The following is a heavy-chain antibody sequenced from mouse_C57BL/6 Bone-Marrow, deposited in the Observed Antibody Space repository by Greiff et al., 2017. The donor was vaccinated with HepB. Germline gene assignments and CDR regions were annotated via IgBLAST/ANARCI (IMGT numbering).Heavy chain of an antibody. D-gene: IGHD1-1*01. CDR3: ARYYYGSRAWFAY. Sequence: VQLQQPGAELVKPGASVKLSCKASGYTFTSYWMHWVKQRPGQGLEWIGMIHPNSGSTNYNEKFKSKATLTVDKSSSTAYMQPSSLTSEDSAVYYCARYYYGSRAWFAYWGQGTLVTVSA. J-gene: IGHJ3*01. CDR1: GYTFTSYW. V-gene: IGHV1-64*01. CDR2: IHPNSGST.